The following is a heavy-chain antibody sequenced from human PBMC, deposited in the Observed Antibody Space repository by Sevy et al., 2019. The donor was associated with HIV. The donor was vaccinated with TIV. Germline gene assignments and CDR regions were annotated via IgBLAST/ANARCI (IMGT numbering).Heavy chain of an antibody. D-gene: IGHD3-3*01. CDR1: GFNFSSYG. CDR3: AKESGSYYGFWSGHDAFAI. V-gene: IGHV3-30*18. CDR2: ISYDGSSK. Sequence: GGSLRLSCAASGFNFSSYGMHWVRQAPGKGLEWVAVISYDGSSKYYADSVKGRFTISRDNSKNTVYLQINRLRAEDTAVYDCAKESGSYYGFWSGHDAFAIWGQGTMVTVSS. J-gene: IGHJ3*02.